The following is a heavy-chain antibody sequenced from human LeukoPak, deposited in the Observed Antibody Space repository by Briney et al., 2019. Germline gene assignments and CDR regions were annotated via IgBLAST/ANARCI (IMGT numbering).Heavy chain of an antibody. CDR2: IYYSGST. J-gene: IGHJ4*02. Sequence: SETLSLTCTVSGGSISSGGYYWSWIRQHPGKGLEWIGYIYYSGSTYYNPSLKSRVTISVDTSKNQFSLKLSSVTAADTAVYYCAREVATILGETGYFDYWGQGTLVTVSS. CDR3: AREVATILGETGYFDY. CDR1: GGSISSGGYY. D-gene: IGHD5-24*01. V-gene: IGHV4-31*03.